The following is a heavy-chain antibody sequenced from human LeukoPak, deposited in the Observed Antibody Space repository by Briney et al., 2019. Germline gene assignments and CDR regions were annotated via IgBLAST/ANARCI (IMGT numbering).Heavy chain of an antibody. V-gene: IGHV3-11*01. CDR1: GFTFSAYY. CDR2: IGSSGSTI. J-gene: IGHJ5*02. Sequence: GGSLRLSCAASGFTFSAYYMSWIRQAPGKGLEWVSFIGSSGSTIYYADSVKGRFTISRDNAKNSLYLQMNSLRAEDTAVYYCASVAVPENWFDPWGRGTLVTVSS. CDR3: ASVAVPENWFDP. D-gene: IGHD6-19*01.